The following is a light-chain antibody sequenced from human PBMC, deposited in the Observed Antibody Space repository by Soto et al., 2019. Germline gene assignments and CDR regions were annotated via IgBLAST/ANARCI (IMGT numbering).Light chain of an antibody. Sequence: DIQMTQSPSSLSASVGDRVTITCRASQSISSSLNWYQQKPGKAPKLLIYTASSLQSGVPARFSGSGSGTDFTLTISSLQPEDSAAYYCQQSYSIFPTFGGGTKVEIK. V-gene: IGKV1-39*01. CDR3: QQSYSIFPT. CDR2: TAS. J-gene: IGKJ4*01. CDR1: QSISSS.